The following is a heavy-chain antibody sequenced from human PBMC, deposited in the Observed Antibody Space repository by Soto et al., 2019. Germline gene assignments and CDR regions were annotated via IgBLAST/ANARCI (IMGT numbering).Heavy chain of an antibody. J-gene: IGHJ3*02. CDR1: GFTFSSYG. V-gene: IGHV3-30*18. D-gene: IGHD3-22*01. Sequence: QVQLVESGGGVVQPGRSLRLSCAASGFTFSSYGMHWVRQAPGKGLEWVAVISYDGSNKYYADSVKGRFTISRDNSKNTLYLQMNSLRAEDTAVYYCAKLSLAVPLYDSSWGDAFDIWGQGTMVTVSS. CDR3: AKLSLAVPLYDSSWGDAFDI. CDR2: ISYDGSNK.